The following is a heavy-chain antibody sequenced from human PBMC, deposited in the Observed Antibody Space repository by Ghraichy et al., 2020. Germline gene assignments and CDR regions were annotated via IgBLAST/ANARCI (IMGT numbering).Heavy chain of an antibody. CDR3: ARDFYYDSSKYSDDAFHI. V-gene: IGHV3-21*01. J-gene: IGHJ3*02. CDR2: ISGSGSSI. Sequence: GGSLRLSCAPSGFPFSGYTMNWVRQAPGKGLEWVSSISGSGSSIYYADSVKGRFTISRDNAKNSLYLQMNSLRAEDTALYYCARDFYYDSSKYSDDAFHIWGQGTMVTVSS. D-gene: IGHD3-22*01. CDR1: GFPFSGYT.